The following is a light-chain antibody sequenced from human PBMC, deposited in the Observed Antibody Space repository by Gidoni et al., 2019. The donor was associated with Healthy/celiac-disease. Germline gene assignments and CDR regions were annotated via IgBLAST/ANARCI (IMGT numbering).Light chain of an antibody. J-gene: IGKJ3*01. CDR3: QQYGSSPGVT. V-gene: IGKV3-20*01. CDR2: GAS. Sequence: EIVLTQPPGTLSLSPGERATPSCRASQSVSSSYLAWYQQKPGEAPRLLIYGASSRATGIPDRFSGSGSGTDFTLTISRLEPEDFAVYYCQQYGSSPGVTFGPGTKVDIK. CDR1: QSVSSSY.